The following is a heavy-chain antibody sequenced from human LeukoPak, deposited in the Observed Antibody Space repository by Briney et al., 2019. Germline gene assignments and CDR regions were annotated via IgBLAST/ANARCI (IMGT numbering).Heavy chain of an antibody. CDR2: CTNKANSYTT. V-gene: IGHV3-72*01. J-gene: IGHJ5*02. Sequence: GGSLRLSCAASGFTFDSYAMSWVRQAPGKGLEWVGRCTNKANSYTTVYAASVKGRFTISREDSKNSLYLQMNSLKTEDTAVYYSVRLSDSGYFAFDIWGQGTLVTVSS. D-gene: IGHD3-10*01. CDR3: VRLSDSGYFAFDI. CDR1: GFTFDSYA.